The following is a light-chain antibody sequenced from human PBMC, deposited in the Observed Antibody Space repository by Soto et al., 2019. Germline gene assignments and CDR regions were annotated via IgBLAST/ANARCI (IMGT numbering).Light chain of an antibody. CDR2: SNN. CDR1: SSNIGSNT. CDR3: AAWDDSLNGPFV. Sequence: QSALTQPPSASGTPGQRVTISCSGSSSNIGSNTVNWYQQLPGTAPNLLIYSNNQRPSGVPDRFSCSKSGTSASLAISGLQSEDEADYYCAAWDDSLNGPFVFGTGTKVTVL. J-gene: IGLJ1*01. V-gene: IGLV1-44*01.